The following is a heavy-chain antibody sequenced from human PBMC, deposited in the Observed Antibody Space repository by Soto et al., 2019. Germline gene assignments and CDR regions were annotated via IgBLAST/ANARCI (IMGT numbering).Heavy chain of an antibody. CDR1: GYRFTTYW. D-gene: IGHD5-18*01. Sequence: PGESLKISCKGNGYRFTTYWIGWVRQMPGKGLEWMGIIYPGDSDTRYSPSFQGQVTISADKSINTAYLQWSSLKASDTAMYYCTRRGLDSPMVFDSWGQGTLVTVSS. V-gene: IGHV5-51*01. J-gene: IGHJ4*02. CDR3: TRRGLDSPMVFDS. CDR2: IYPGDSDT.